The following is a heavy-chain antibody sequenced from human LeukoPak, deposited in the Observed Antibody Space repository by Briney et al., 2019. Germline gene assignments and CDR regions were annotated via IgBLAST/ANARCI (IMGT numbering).Heavy chain of an antibody. V-gene: IGHV2-5*01. CDR1: GFSLSTSGVG. CDR3: ASPVVGDYYGSGSSDYFDY. D-gene: IGHD3-10*01. J-gene: IGHJ4*02. CDR2: IYWNDDK. Sequence: SGPTLVNPTQTLTLTCTFSGFSLSTSGVGVGWIRQPPGKALEWLALIYWNDDKRYSPSLKSRLTITKDTPKNQVVLTMTNMDPVDTATYYCASPVVGDYYGSGSSDYFDYWGQGTLVTVSS.